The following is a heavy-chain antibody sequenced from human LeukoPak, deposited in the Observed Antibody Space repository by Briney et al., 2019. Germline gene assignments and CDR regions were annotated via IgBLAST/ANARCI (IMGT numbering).Heavy chain of an antibody. D-gene: IGHD6-19*01. CDR1: GGSIRSSYYY. J-gene: IGHJ4*02. CDR2: IYDSGST. Sequence: SETLSLTCTVSGGSIRSSYYYWGWIRQPPGKGLEWIGSIYDSGSTYYNPSLKSRVTISVDTSKNQFSLKLSSVTAADTAVYYCARDQYSSALFDYWGQGTLVTVSS. V-gene: IGHV4-39*02. CDR3: ARDQYSSALFDY.